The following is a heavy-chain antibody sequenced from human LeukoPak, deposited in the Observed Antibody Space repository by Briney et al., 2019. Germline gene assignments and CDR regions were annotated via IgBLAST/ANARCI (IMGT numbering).Heavy chain of an antibody. CDR2: LNWNSGSI. V-gene: IGHV3-9*01. CDR1: GFTFDDYA. J-gene: IGHJ4*02. Sequence: GGSLRLSCVASGFTFDDYAMHWVRQAPGKGLEWVSGLNWNSGSIGYADSVKGRFTISRDNAKNSLYLQMNSLRAEDTAVYYCARGVDYGDYDYWGQGTLVTVSS. D-gene: IGHD4-17*01. CDR3: ARGVDYGDYDY.